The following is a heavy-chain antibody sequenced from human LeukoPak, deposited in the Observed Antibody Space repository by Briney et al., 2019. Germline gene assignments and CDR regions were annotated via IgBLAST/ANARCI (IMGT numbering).Heavy chain of an antibody. D-gene: IGHD3-22*01. Sequence: HPGGSLRLSCAASGFAFRDYAMSWVRQAPGKGLEWVSVISGGGATAHYTDSVKGRFTIFRDNYKNTVSLQMNSLRAEDTAVYYCATDYYDRSGDYTFDHWGQGTQVTVSS. CDR3: ATDYYDRSGDYTFDH. CDR2: ISGGGATA. CDR1: GFAFRDYA. J-gene: IGHJ4*02. V-gene: IGHV3-23*01.